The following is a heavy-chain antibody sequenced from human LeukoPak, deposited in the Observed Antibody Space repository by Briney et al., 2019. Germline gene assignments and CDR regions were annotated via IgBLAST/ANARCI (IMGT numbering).Heavy chain of an antibody. CDR1: GCTFTTHD. J-gene: IGHJ4*02. D-gene: IGHD2-8*01. V-gene: IGHV1-8*03. CDR2: MNPNSGNT. CDR3: TRTAYCTNGVCYFTGFDH. Sequence: GASVKVSCKASGCTFTTHDINWVRQATGQGLEWMGWMNPNSGNTGYAKEFQGRVTITRSTSISTVYMEMSSLTSEDTAVYYCTRTAYCTNGVCYFTGFDHWGQGTLVTVSS.